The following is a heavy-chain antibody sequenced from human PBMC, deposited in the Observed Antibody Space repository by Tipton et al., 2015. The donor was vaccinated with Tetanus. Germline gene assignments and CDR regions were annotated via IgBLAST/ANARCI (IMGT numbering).Heavy chain of an antibody. J-gene: IGHJ4*02. CDR1: GYSFTSYG. CDR3: ARGLKFYFEGSAVDY. D-gene: IGHD2/OR15-2a*01. Sequence: QSGPEVKKPGASVKVSCTASGYSFTSYGLSWVRQAPGQGLEWVGWISAYNGKTDYAQKFQGRVTVTTDTAKKTGYLELRSLRYDDTAVYYCARGLKFYFEGSAVDYWGQGTPVTVSS. V-gene: IGHV1-18*01. CDR2: ISAYNGKT.